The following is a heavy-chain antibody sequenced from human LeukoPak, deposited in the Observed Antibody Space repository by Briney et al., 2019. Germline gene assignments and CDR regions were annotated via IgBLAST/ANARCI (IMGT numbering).Heavy chain of an antibody. CDR2: IKKDGSQK. V-gene: IGHV3-7*01. Sequence: GGSLRPSCAASGFTFSTYWMIWVRQAPGKGLEWVANIKKDGSQKYYVDSVKGRFTISRDNAKNSLYLQMNSLRAEDTAVYYCARAAFDDISSSGEWMGDYWGQGTLITVSS. CDR1: GFTFSTYW. J-gene: IGHJ4*02. D-gene: IGHD6-6*01. CDR3: ARAAFDDISSSGEWMGDY.